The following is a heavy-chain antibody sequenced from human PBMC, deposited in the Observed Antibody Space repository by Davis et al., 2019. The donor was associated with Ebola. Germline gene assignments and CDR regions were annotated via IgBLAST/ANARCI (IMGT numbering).Heavy chain of an antibody. CDR3: ARIGTSEQRLDY. CDR1: GFTFSSYA. CDR2: INTNGFTI. V-gene: IGHV3-48*03. D-gene: IGHD1-26*01. J-gene: IGHJ4*02. Sequence: GESLKISCAASGFTFSSYAMSWVRQSPGKGLEWLSYINTNGFTIYYADSVRGRFTTSRDNAKNSLYLQLNSLRVEDTAVYYCARIGTSEQRLDYWGEGTLVTVSS.